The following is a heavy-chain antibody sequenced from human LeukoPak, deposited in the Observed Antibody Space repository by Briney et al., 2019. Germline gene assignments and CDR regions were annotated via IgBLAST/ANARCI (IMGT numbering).Heavy chain of an antibody. J-gene: IGHJ6*03. D-gene: IGHD2-15*01. Sequence: ASVKVSCKASGYTFTSYGISWVRQAPGQGLEWMGWISAYNGNTNYAQKLQGRVTMTTDTSTSTAYMELRSLRSDDTAVYYCARDGHIVVVVAAPQEPDYYYMDVWGKGTTVTISS. CDR1: GYTFTSYG. V-gene: IGHV1-18*01. CDR2: ISAYNGNT. CDR3: ARDGHIVVVVAAPQEPDYYYMDV.